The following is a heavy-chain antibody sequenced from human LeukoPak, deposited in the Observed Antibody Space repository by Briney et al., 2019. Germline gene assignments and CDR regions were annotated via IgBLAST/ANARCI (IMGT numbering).Heavy chain of an antibody. CDR3: ARDPVYYYDSSGSGTGWFDP. Sequence: SETLSLTCTVSGGSISSYYWSWIRQPAGKGLEWIGRIYTSGSTNYNPSLKSRVTMSVDTSKNQLSLKLSSVTAADTAVYYCARDPVYYYDSSGSGTGWFDPWGQGTLVTVSS. CDR2: IYTSGST. CDR1: GGSISSYY. V-gene: IGHV4-4*07. J-gene: IGHJ5*02. D-gene: IGHD3-22*01.